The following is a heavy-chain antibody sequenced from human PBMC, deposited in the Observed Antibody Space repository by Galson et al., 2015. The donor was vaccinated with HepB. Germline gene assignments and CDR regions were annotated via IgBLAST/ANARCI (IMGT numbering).Heavy chain of an antibody. D-gene: IGHD6-13*01. CDR3: ASPSPDSSNWEYFAH. CDR2: IWFDGTNK. J-gene: IGHJ4*02. Sequence: SLRLSCAASGFTFSRYGMHWVRQAPGKGLEWVAVIWFDGTNKYYADSVKGRLTISRDNFKKTLFLEMNSLRAEDTAVDYCASPSPDSSNWEYFAHWGQGTLVTVSS. CDR1: GFTFSRYG. V-gene: IGHV3-33*01.